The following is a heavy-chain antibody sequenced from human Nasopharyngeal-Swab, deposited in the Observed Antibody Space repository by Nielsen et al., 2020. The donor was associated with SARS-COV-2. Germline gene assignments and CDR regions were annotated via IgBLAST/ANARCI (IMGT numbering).Heavy chain of an antibody. CDR3: ARARGDLGY. J-gene: IGHJ4*02. Sequence: GESLKISCAASGFTFSSYCLHWVRQAPGKGLVWVSRINSDGSSTSYADSVKGRSTISRDNAKNTLYLQMNSLKAEDTAVYFCARARGDLGYWGQGTLVTVSS. CDR1: GFTFSSYC. CDR2: INSDGSST. D-gene: IGHD5-12*01. V-gene: IGHV3-74*01.